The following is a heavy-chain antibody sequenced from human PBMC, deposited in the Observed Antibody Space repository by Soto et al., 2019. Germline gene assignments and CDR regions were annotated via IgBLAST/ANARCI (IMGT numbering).Heavy chain of an antibody. D-gene: IGHD3-9*01. CDR1: GYTFTGYY. V-gene: IGHV1-2*04. Sequence: QVPLVQSGAEVKKPGASVKVSCKASGYTFTGYYMHWVRQAPGQGLEWMGWINPNSGGTNYAQKFQGWVTMTRDTSISTAYMELSRLRSDDTAVYYCARVTRYFDWFREDFDYWGQGTLVTVSS. CDR2: INPNSGGT. J-gene: IGHJ4*02. CDR3: ARVTRYFDWFREDFDY.